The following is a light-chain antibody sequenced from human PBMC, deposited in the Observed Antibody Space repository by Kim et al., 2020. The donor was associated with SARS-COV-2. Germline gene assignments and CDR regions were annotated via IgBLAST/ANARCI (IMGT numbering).Light chain of an antibody. V-gene: IGKV1-39*01. CDR3: QQTYSTPPVT. CDR1: QPISNY. CDR2: VGS. Sequence: GNRCTSHCRASQPISNYLNWYQQKPGKAPNLLIFVGSSLHTGVPSRFSGSGSGTDFTLTINNLQLEDFATYYCQQTYSTPPVTFGQGTRLEIK. J-gene: IGKJ5*01.